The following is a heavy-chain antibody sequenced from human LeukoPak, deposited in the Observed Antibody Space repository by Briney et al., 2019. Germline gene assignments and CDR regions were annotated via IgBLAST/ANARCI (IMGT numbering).Heavy chain of an antibody. D-gene: IGHD2-15*01. J-gene: IGHJ4*02. CDR2: IVVGSGNT. V-gene: IGHV1-58*02. Sequence: SVKVSCKASGFTFTSSAMQWVRQARGQRLEWIGWIVVGSGNTNYAQKFQERVTITRDMSTSTAYMELSSLRSEDTAVYYCAAGWVCSGGSCYYYFDYWGQGTLVTVSS. CDR3: AAGWVCSGGSCYYYFDY. CDR1: GFTFTSSA.